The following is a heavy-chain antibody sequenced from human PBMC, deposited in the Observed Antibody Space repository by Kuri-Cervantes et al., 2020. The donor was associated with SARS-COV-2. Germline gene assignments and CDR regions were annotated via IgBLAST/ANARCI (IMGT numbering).Heavy chain of an antibody. V-gene: IGHV4-39*07. D-gene: IGHD4-23*01. CDR1: GASISSSTYY. Sequence: GSLRLSCTVSGASISSSTYYWGWIRQSPGKGLEWLGSIYESGDTYYSSSLKSRLSLSVDTSKNQFSLKLTSVTAADAAVYYCARVGDYGGNWDVDYWGQGTLVTVSS. J-gene: IGHJ4*02. CDR2: IYESGDT. CDR3: ARVGDYGGNWDVDY.